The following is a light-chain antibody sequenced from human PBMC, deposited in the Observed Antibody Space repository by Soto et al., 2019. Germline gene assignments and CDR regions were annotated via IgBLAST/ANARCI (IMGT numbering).Light chain of an antibody. V-gene: IGLV1-40*01. CDR1: SSNIGVGYD. Sequence: QSVLTQPPSVSGAPGQRVAISCTGSSSNIGVGYDIHWYQHLPGTAPKLLIHGNTNRPSGVPDRFSGSKFGTSAYLAITGRQVEDEADYYCQSYDSSLSAVVFGGGTKLTVL. CDR2: GNT. J-gene: IGLJ2*01. CDR3: QSYDSSLSAVV.